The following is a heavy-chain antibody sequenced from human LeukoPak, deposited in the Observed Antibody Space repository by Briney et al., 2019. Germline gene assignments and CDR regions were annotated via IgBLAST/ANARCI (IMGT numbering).Heavy chain of an antibody. D-gene: IGHD4-17*01. CDR1: GFTFSSYG. J-gene: IGHJ1*01. CDR3: AKDRGYVDYGGFQH. Sequence: GRSLRLSCAASGFTFSSYGLHWVREGPGKGLEWVAVISYDGSKKYYADAVKGRFTISRDNYKNTLYLQMNSLRAEDTAVYYCAKDRGYVDYGGFQHWGQGTLVTVSS. V-gene: IGHV3-30*18. CDR2: ISYDGSKK.